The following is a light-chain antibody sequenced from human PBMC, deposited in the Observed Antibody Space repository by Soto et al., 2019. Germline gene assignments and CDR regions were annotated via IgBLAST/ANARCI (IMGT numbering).Light chain of an antibody. J-gene: IGKJ5*01. V-gene: IGKV3-20*01. CDR2: AAF. Sequence: DIVLTQSPGTLSVSPGDRASLSCRASQTISRIYLAWYQQKPGQAPRLLIYAAFTRATGIPDRFSGSGSGTDFTITIDRVEPEDFAVYYCQQYGSSSITFGQGTRLDIK. CDR3: QQYGSSSIT. CDR1: QTISRIY.